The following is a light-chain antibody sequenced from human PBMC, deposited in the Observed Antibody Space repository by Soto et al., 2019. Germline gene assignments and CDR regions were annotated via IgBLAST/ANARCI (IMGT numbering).Light chain of an antibody. CDR3: QQLNNYPRT. CDR2: AAS. V-gene: IGKV1-9*01. J-gene: IGKJ4*01. CDR1: QVSSRY. Sequence: IQLTCSSWSLPDPVEDSVTITCAASQVSSRYLSWYQQKPGRAPKLLISAASTLQSGVPARFSGSGSGTDFTLTITSLQPEDFATYYCQQLNNYPRTFGGGTKVDIK.